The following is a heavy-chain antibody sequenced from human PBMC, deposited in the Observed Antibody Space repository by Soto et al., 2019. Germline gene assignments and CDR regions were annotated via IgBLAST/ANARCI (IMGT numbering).Heavy chain of an antibody. CDR1: GYTFTSYD. V-gene: IGHV1-8*01. D-gene: IGHD6-13*01. Sequence: QVQLVQSGAEVKKPGASVKVSCKASGYTFTSYDINWVRQATGQGLEWMGWMNPNSGNTGYAQKFQGRVTMTRNTSISTAYMELSSLRSEDTAVYYCATRAYSSSWYKTPIDYWGQGTLVTVYS. CDR3: ATRAYSSSWYKTPIDY. J-gene: IGHJ4*02. CDR2: MNPNSGNT.